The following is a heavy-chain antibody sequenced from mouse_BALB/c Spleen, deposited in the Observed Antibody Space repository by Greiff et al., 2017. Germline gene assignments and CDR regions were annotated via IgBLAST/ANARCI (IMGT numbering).Heavy chain of an antibody. V-gene: IGHV5-9-3*01. J-gene: IGHJ4*01. Sequence: EVHLVESGGGLVKPGGSLKLSCAASGFTFSSYAMSWVRQTPEKRLEWVATISSGGSYTYYPDSVKGRFTISRDNAKNTLYLQMSSLRSEDTAMYYCARREVRENAMDYWGQGTSVTVSS. CDR1: GFTFSSYA. CDR2: ISSGGSYT. CDR3: ARREVRENAMDY. D-gene: IGHD2-14*01.